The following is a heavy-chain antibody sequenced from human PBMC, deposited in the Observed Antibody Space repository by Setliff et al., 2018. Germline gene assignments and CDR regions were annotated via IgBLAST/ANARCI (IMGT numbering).Heavy chain of an antibody. CDR2: ISGSGGST. CDR3: AKDRNGYSSGWTLEGRVVVGAPTMIDTPNPLQPLA. Sequence: PGGSLRLSCAASGFTFSSYAMSWVRQAPGKGLEWVSGISGSGGSTNYADAVKGRFTISRDNSKNTLYLQMNSLRAEDTAVYYCAKDRNGYSSGWTLEGRVVVGAPTMIDTPNPLQPLAWG. J-gene: IGHJ6*01. D-gene: IGHD6-19*01. CDR1: GFTFSSYA. V-gene: IGHV3-23*01.